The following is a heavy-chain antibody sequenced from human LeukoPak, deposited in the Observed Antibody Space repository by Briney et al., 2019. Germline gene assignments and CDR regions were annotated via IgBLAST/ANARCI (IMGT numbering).Heavy chain of an antibody. CDR1: AYTFTSYG. Sequence: GASVKVSCKSSAYTFTSYGISWGRQAPGQGLEWMGWISAYNGNTNYAQKLQGRVTMTTDTSKSIAYMELRSLRSDDTAVYYCARAYSSSDGCVDPWGQGTLVTVSS. V-gene: IGHV1-18*01. CDR3: ARAYSSSDGCVDP. CDR2: ISAYNGNT. J-gene: IGHJ5*02. D-gene: IGHD6-13*01.